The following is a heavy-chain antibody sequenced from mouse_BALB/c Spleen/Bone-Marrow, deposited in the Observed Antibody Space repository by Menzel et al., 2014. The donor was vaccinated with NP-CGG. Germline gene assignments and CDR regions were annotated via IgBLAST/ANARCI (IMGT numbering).Heavy chain of an antibody. CDR1: GYTFTSYW. CDR2: IFPSDSYS. CDR3: TRGKGYTLDY. J-gene: IGHJ4*01. V-gene: IGHV1-69*02. Sequence: QVQLQQSGAELVRPGASVKLSCKTSGYTFTSYWINWVKQRPGQGLEWIGNIFPSDSYSNYNRKFKDKATLTVDKSSSTAYMHLTSPTSEDSAVYYCTRGKGYTLDYWGQGTSVTVSS.